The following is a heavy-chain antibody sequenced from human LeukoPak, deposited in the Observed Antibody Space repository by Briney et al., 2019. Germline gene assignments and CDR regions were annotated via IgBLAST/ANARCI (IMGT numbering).Heavy chain of an antibody. Sequence: ASVKVSCKASGYTFTSYDINWVRQATGQGLEWMGWMNPNSGNTGYAQKFQGRVTITRNTSMSTAYMELSSLRSEDTAVYYCAREGDGAYNWFDPWGQGTLVTVSS. V-gene: IGHV1-8*03. D-gene: IGHD3-16*01. CDR3: AREGDGAYNWFDP. CDR1: GYTFTSYD. J-gene: IGHJ5*02. CDR2: MNPNSGNT.